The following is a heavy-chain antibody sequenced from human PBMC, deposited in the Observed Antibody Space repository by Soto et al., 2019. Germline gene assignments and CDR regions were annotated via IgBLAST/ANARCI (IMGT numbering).Heavy chain of an antibody. Sequence: EVQLLESGGGLVQPGGSLRLSCAASGFTFSSYAMSWVRQAPGKGLEWVSAISGSGGSTYYADSVKGRFTISRDNSKNTLYLQMNSLRAEDTAVYYGAKELLGIAAAGRYPYYFDYWGQGTLVTVSS. D-gene: IGHD6-13*01. CDR2: ISGSGGST. V-gene: IGHV3-23*01. CDR3: AKELLGIAAAGRYPYYFDY. CDR1: GFTFSSYA. J-gene: IGHJ4*02.